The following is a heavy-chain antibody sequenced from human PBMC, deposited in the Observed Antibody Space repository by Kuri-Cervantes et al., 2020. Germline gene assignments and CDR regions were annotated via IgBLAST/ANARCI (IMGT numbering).Heavy chain of an antibody. D-gene: IGHD3-16*01. CDR3: ARDLRLRLDAFDI. CDR1: GFTFSSYA. Sequence: LSLTCAASGFTFSSYAMHWVRQAPGKGLERVAVISYDGSNKYYVDSVKGRFTISRDNSKNTLYLQMNSLRAEDTAVYYCARDLRLRLDAFDIWGQGTMVTVSS. CDR2: ISYDGSNK. J-gene: IGHJ3*02. V-gene: IGHV3-30-3*01.